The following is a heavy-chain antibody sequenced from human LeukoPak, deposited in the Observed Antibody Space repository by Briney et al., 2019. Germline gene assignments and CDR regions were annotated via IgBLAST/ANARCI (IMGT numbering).Heavy chain of an antibody. J-gene: IGHJ2*01. D-gene: IGHD1-26*01. CDR3: ATRPGGTYFSWFFNC. Sequence: SDTLTLICTVSGYSISSGYYWGRTRPPPGTGLECIGSIYHSGSTLYNPSLKRRLTISGDTSKNQCSLKLSSVTAADTAVYYCATRPGGTYFSWFFNCWGRGTLAPVSS. CDR2: IYHSGST. CDR1: GYSISSGYY. V-gene: IGHV4-38-2*02.